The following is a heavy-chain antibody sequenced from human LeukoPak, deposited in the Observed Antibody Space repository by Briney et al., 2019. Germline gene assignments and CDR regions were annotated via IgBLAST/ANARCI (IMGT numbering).Heavy chain of an antibody. CDR2: IYPGDSDT. V-gene: IGHV5-51*01. Sequence: GESLKISCKGSGYSFTSYWIGWVRQMPGKGLEWMGIIYPGDSDTRYSPSFQGQVTISADKSIGTAYLQWSSLKASDTAMCYCARRWGISHNQFDYWGQGTLVTVSS. CDR1: GYSFTSYW. J-gene: IGHJ4*02. D-gene: IGHD6-13*01. CDR3: ARRWGISHNQFDY.